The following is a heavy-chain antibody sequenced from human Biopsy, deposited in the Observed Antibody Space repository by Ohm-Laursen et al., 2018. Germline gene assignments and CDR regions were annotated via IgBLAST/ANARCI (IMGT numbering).Heavy chain of an antibody. CDR1: GLIFSTHD. CDR3: VRGFYGNSGQNFDY. Sequence: GSLRLSCAASGLIFSTHDMSWVRQVPGKGLEWLSYISSSGGSTYHAEFLKGRFSISRDNYRNTLSLQMGSLRVDDTALYYCVRGFYGNSGQNFDYWGQGTLVTVSS. V-gene: IGHV3-23*01. CDR2: ISSSGGST. J-gene: IGHJ4*02. D-gene: IGHD3-22*01.